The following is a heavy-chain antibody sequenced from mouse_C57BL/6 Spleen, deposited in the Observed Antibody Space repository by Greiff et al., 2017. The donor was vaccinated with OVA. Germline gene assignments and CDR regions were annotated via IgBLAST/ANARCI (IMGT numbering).Heavy chain of an antibody. J-gene: IGHJ4*01. V-gene: IGHV1-76*01. CDR2: IYPGSGNT. D-gene: IGHD2-3*01. Sequence: VQLQASGAELVRPGASVKLSCKASGYTFTDYYINWVQHRPGQGLEWISRIYPGSGNTYYNAMFKGKATLTAEKYSSTAYMQLSSLTSEDSAVYCCARPYDGYAMDYWGQGTSVTVSS. CDR3: ARPYDGYAMDY. CDR1: GYTFTDYY.